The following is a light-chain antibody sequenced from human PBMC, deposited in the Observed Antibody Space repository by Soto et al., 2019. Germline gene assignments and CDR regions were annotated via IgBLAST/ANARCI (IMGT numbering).Light chain of an antibody. CDR3: QQPGSAPWT. CDR2: VAS. V-gene: IGKV3-20*01. Sequence: EIVLTQSPDTLSLSPGERATLSCRASQSVSSNNLAWYQHKPGQPPRLLIYVASRRATGIPARFSGSASGSELSLTIPSLVPEDFAVYYCQQPGSAPWTVGQGTKVEIK. CDR1: QSVSSNN. J-gene: IGKJ1*01.